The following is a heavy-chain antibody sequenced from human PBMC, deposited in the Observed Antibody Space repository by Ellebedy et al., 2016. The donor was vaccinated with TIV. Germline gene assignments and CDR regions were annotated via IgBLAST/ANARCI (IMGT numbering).Heavy chain of an antibody. CDR3: ARGSHRAISEADEVDY. Sequence: ASVKVSCXPSGYTFTNYYLHWVRQAPGQGLEWMGWINPHNADTNYAQKFRGRVTMTGDTSIGTAYMELNRLTSDDAAVYFCARGSHRAISEADEVDYWGQGTLVTVSS. J-gene: IGHJ4*02. CDR1: GYTFTNYY. CDR2: INPHNADT. V-gene: IGHV1-2*02. D-gene: IGHD2/OR15-2a*01.